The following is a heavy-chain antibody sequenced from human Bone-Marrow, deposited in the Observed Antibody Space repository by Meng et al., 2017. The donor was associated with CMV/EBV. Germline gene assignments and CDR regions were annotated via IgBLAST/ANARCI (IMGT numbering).Heavy chain of an antibody. CDR3: ARQAYCSSTSCYNPWFDP. CDR2: IYPGDSDT. J-gene: IGHJ5*02. D-gene: IGHD2-2*02. CDR1: GYSFTSYW. Sequence: KVSCKASGYSFTSYWIAWVRQMPGKGLEWMGIIYPGDSDTRYSPSFQGQVTISADKSISTAYLQWSSLKASDTAMYYCARQAYCSSTSCYNPWFDPWGQGTLVTVSS. V-gene: IGHV5-51*01.